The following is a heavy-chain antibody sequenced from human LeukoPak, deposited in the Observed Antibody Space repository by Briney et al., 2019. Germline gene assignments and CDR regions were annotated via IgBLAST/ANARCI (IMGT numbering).Heavy chain of an antibody. Sequence: GGSLRLSCAASGFTFTDHWMHWVRQAPGKGLVWISRINRGGSSTSYGGPVQGRFTISRDNAKNTLYLQMNSLRAEDAAVYYCARDRIIYGDYGDAFDIWGQGTMVTVSS. CDR1: GFTFTDHW. V-gene: IGHV3-74*01. CDR2: INRGGSST. CDR3: ARDRIIYGDYGDAFDI. J-gene: IGHJ3*02. D-gene: IGHD4-17*01.